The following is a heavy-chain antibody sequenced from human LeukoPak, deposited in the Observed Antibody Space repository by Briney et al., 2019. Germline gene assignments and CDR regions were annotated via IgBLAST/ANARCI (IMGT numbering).Heavy chain of an antibody. D-gene: IGHD1-14*01. CDR3: ARDRNFPAYYFDY. V-gene: IGHV3-33*01. J-gene: IGHJ4*02. CDR1: GFTFSSHG. Sequence: GRSLRLSCAASGFTFSSHGMHWVRQAPGKGLEWVAVIWYDGSEKYYADSVKGRFTIPRDNSKNALYLQMNSLRAEDTAVYYCARDRNFPAYYFDYWGQGTLVTVSS. CDR2: IWYDGSEK.